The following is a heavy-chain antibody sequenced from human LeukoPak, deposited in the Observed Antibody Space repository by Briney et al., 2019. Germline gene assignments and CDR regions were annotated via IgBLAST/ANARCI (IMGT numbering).Heavy chain of an antibody. CDR2: INPNSGGT. J-gene: IGHJ3*02. D-gene: IGHD3-10*01. V-gene: IGHV1-2*02. CDR1: GYTFTDCY. CDR3: ARGRRGETRGAFDI. Sequence: ASVKVSCKASGYTFTDCYIHWVRQAPGQGLEWMGWINPNSGGTNYAQKFQGRVTMTRDTSISTAYMELSRLRSDDTAVYYCARGRRGETRGAFDIWGQGTMVTVSS.